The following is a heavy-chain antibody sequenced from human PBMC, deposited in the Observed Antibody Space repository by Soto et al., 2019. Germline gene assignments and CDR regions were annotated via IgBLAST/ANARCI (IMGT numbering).Heavy chain of an antibody. V-gene: IGHV1-2*04. Sequence: QVQLVQSGAEVKKPGASVKVSCKASGYTFTGYYMHWVRQAPGQGLEWMGWINPNSGGTNYAQKFQGWVTMTRDTPISTAYMELSRLRSDDTAVYYCARANTMVRAGLGYWGQGTLVTVSS. CDR2: INPNSGGT. J-gene: IGHJ4*02. CDR1: GYTFTGYY. D-gene: IGHD3-10*01. CDR3: ARANTMVRAGLGY.